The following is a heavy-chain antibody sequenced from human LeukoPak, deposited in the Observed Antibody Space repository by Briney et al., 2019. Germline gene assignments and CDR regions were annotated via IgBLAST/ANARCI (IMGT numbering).Heavy chain of an antibody. J-gene: IGHJ3*02. CDR2: IQYDGSNE. CDR1: GFTFSSYG. CDR3: AKPARTDAFDI. V-gene: IGHV3-30*02. Sequence: GGSLRLSCAASGFTFSSYGMHWVRQAPGKGLEWVAYIQYDGSNEQYADSVKGRFSISRDSSKNILYLQMNSLRAEDTAVYYCAKPARTDAFDIWGQGTMITVSS. D-gene: IGHD1-14*01.